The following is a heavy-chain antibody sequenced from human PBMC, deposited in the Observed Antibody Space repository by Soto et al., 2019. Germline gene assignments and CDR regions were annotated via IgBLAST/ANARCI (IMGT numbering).Heavy chain of an antibody. CDR3: ARAPRPGIDFWSGYEATLYYYRTDL. V-gene: IGHV4-39*01. J-gene: IGHJ6*02. D-gene: IGHD3-3*01. Sequence: SETLSLTCTVSGGSISSSSYYWGWIRQPPGKGLEWIGSIYYSGSTYYNPSLKSRVTISVDTSKNQFSLKLSSVTAADTAVYYCARAPRPGIDFWSGYEATLYYYRTDLWAQGSTVTV. CDR2: IYYSGST. CDR1: GGSISSSSYY.